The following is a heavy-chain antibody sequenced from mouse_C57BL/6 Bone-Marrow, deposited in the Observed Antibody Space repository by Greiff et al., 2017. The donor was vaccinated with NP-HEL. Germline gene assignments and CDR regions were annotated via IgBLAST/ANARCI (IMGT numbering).Heavy chain of an antibody. CDR3: ARWGGYDGYSYYAMDY. Sequence: VQLQQPGAELVRPGSSVKLSCKASGYTFTSYWMHWVKQRPIQGLEWIGNIDPSDSETHYNQKFKDKATLTVDKSSSTAYMQLSSLTSEDSAVYYCARWGGYDGYSYYAMDYWGQGTSVTVSS. CDR2: IDPSDSET. J-gene: IGHJ4*01. V-gene: IGHV1-52*01. CDR1: GYTFTSYW. D-gene: IGHD2-3*01.